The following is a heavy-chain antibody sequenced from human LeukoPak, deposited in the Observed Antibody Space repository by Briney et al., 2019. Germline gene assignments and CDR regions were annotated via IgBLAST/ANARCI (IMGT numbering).Heavy chain of an antibody. D-gene: IGHD1-1*01. CDR1: GFTFSSYG. CDR2: IWYDGSNK. V-gene: IGHV3-33*01. CDR3: ARDAGTPSGMLDY. J-gene: IGHJ4*02. Sequence: GGSLRLSCAASGFTFSSYGMHWVRQAPGKGLEWVAVIWYDGSNKYYADSVKGRFTISRDNSKNTLYLQMNSLRAEDTAVYYCARDAGTPSGMLDYWGQGTLVTVSS.